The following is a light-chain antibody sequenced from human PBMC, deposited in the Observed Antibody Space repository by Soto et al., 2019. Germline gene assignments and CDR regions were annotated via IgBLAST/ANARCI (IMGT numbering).Light chain of an antibody. Sequence: EIVLTQSPATLSLSPGERATLSCRASQSVSSYLAWYQQKPGQAPRLLIYDASSRATGIPARFSGSGSGTDFTLTISSLEPEDFAVYYCQQRSNWAPLTFGGGTKVDIK. CDR3: QQRSNWAPLT. CDR1: QSVSSY. CDR2: DAS. V-gene: IGKV3-11*01. J-gene: IGKJ4*01.